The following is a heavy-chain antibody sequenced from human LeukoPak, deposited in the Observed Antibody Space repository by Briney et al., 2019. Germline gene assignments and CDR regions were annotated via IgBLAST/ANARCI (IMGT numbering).Heavy chain of an antibody. J-gene: IGHJ4*02. V-gene: IGHV3-30*02. CDR2: IRPDGSDK. CDR1: GFIFITYC. CDR3: GKHDSICHY. D-gene: IGHD3-3*02. Sequence: GGSLRLSCAASGFIFITYCIHWVRQAPGKGLEWVAFIRPDGSDKSYVDSVKGRFTISRDNSKNTLYLQMNSLRPEDTAVYYCGKHDSICHYWGQGTLVTVSS.